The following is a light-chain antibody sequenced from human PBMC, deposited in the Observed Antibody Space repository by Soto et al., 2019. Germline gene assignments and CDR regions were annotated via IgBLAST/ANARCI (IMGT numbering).Light chain of an antibody. J-gene: IGKJ1*01. CDR2: AAS. CDR3: KQYNSYPRT. CDR1: QSISSD. Sequence: IQLTQSPSTLSASVGDRVTITCRASQSISSDLGWYQQKPGKAPKLLIYAASTLESGVPSRFSGSGSGTEFTLTISSLQPEDFATYYCKQYNSYPRTFGQGTKVDIK. V-gene: IGKV1-13*02.